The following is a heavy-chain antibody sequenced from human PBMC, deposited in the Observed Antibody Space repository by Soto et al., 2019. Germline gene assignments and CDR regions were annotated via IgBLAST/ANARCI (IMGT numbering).Heavy chain of an antibody. CDR1: GFTFSSYG. Sequence: QVQLVESGGGVVQPGRSLRLSCAASGFTFSSYGMHWVRQAPGKGLEWVAVISYDGSNTYYADSVKGRFTISRDNSKNTLYLQMNSLRAEDTAVYYCAKALYSSGWYSDYWGQGTLVTVSP. V-gene: IGHV3-30*18. CDR3: AKALYSSGWYSDY. CDR2: ISYDGSNT. J-gene: IGHJ4*02. D-gene: IGHD6-19*01.